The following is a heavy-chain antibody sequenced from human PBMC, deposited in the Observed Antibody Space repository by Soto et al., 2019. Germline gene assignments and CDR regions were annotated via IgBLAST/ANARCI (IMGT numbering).Heavy chain of an antibody. CDR2: ISAYNGNT. V-gene: IGHV1-18*01. CDR1: GYTFTSYG. CDR3: ARDTYGDYVGYYYYLMDV. Sequence: GSSVKVSCKASGYTFTSYGISWVRQAPGQGLEWMGWISAYNGNTNYAQKLQGRVTMTTDTSTSTAYMELRSLRSDDTAVYYCARDTYGDYVGYYYYLMDVWGQGTSVTVSS. D-gene: IGHD4-17*01. J-gene: IGHJ6*02.